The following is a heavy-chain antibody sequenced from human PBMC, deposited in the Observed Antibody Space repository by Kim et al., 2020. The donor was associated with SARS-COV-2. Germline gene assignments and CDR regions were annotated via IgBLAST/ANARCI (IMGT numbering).Heavy chain of an antibody. CDR1: GYTLTELS. Sequence: ALVKVSCKVSGYTLTELSMHWVRQAPGKGLEWMGGFDPEDGETIYAQKFQGRVTMTEDTSTDTAYMELSSLRSEDTAVYYCATAPALHCSSTSCGYYYGMDVWGQGTTVTVSS. J-gene: IGHJ6*02. CDR2: FDPEDGET. CDR3: ATAPALHCSSTSCGYYYGMDV. D-gene: IGHD2-2*01. V-gene: IGHV1-24*01.